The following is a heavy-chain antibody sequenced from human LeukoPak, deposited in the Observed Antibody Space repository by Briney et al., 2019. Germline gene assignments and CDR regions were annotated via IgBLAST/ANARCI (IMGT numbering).Heavy chain of an antibody. Sequence: SETLSLTCTGSGGSIRSYYWSWVRQPPGKGLEWIGYVSYSGSTDYNPSLKSRVIISIDTSKNQFSLRLSSVTAADTAVYYCARVLGCSGGSCEKGVSVDYWGQGTLVTVSS. J-gene: IGHJ4*02. V-gene: IGHV4-59*01. D-gene: IGHD2-15*01. CDR1: GGSIRSYY. CDR3: ARVLGCSGGSCEKGVSVDY. CDR2: VSYSGST.